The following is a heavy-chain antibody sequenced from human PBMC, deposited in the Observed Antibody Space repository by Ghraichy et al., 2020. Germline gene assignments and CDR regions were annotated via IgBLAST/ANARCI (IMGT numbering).Heavy chain of an antibody. CDR2: IYPGDSDT. J-gene: IGHJ2*01. CDR3: ARPGGSSPRDWYFDL. V-gene: IGHV5-51*01. D-gene: IGHD3-16*01. CDR1: GYSFTNYW. Sequence: GESLNISCKGSGYSFTNYWIGWVRQMPEKGLEWMGIIYPGDSDTRYSPSFRGQVTISADKSISTAYLQWSSLKASDTAIYYCARPGGSSPRDWYFDLWGRGTLVTVSS.